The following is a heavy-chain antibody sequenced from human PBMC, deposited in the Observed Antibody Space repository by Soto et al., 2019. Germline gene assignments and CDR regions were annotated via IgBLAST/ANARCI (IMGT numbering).Heavy chain of an antibody. CDR1: GYTFTNSI. D-gene: IGHD5-18*01. J-gene: IGHJ5*02. CDR2: ISVYSGHT. V-gene: IGHV1-18*04. Sequence: QVQLVQSGAEVRKPGASVTVSCKASGYTFTNSIISWVRQAPGQGLEWMGWISVYSGHTDYVPKFQGRVTVTTDTSTSTAYMELRSLRSDDTAVYYCPTSPMAARYGNWFDRWGQGTLVTVSS. CDR3: PTSPMAARYGNWFDR.